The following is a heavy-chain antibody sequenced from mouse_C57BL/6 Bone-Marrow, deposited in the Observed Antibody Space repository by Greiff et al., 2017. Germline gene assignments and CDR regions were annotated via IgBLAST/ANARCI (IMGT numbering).Heavy chain of an antibody. D-gene: IGHD2-3*01. CDR2: IHPNSGST. CDR1: GYTFTSYW. J-gene: IGHJ3*01. CDR3: ARVGWLVLRIAY. Sequence: QVQLQQPGAELVKPGASVKLSCKASGYTFTSYWMDLVKLRPGQGLEWIGMIHPNSGSTNYNEKFKNKATLTVDKSSSTAYMQLSSLTSEDSAVYCCARVGWLVLRIAYWGQGTLVTVSA. V-gene: IGHV1-64*01.